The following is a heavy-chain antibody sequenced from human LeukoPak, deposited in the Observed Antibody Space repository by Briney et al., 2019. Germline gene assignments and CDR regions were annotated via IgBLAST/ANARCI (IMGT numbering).Heavy chain of an antibody. V-gene: IGHV3-23*01. CDR2: ISGSGGST. CDR3: AKVVSRYGGYGDGFDY. CDR1: GFTFSSYA. J-gene: IGHJ4*02. Sequence: GGSLRLSCAASGFTFSSYAMSWVRQAPGKGLEWVSAISGSGGSTYYADSVKGRFTISRDNSKSTLYLQMNSLRAEDTAVYYCAKVVSRYGGYGDGFDYWGQGTLVTVSS. D-gene: IGHD4-17*01.